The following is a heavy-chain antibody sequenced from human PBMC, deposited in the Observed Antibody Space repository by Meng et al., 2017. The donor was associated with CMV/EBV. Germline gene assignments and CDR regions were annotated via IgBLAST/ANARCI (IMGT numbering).Heavy chain of an antibody. CDR3: AKGGEGYSYGYDY. J-gene: IGHJ4*02. D-gene: IGHD5-18*01. CDR1: GFTFSNAW. V-gene: IGHV3-23*03. Sequence: GGSLRLSCAASGFTFSNAWMSWVRQAPGKGLEWVSVIYSGGSSTYYADSVKGRFTISRDNSKNTLYLQMNSLRAEDTAVYYCAKGGEGYSYGYDYWGQGTLVTVSS. CDR2: IYSGGSST.